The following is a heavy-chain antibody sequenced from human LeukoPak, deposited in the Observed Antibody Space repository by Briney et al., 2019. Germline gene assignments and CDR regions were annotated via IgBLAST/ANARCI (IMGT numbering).Heavy chain of an antibody. Sequence: GASVKVSCKASGGTFSSYAISWVRQAPGQGLEWMGRIIPIFGTANYAQKFQGRVTITTDESTSTAYMELSSLRSEDTAVYYCARSLVDTSYYYYYMDVWGKETTVTVSS. CDR2: IIPIFGTA. CDR1: GGTFSSYA. V-gene: IGHV1-69*05. D-gene: IGHD5-18*01. J-gene: IGHJ6*03. CDR3: ARSLVDTSYYYYYMDV.